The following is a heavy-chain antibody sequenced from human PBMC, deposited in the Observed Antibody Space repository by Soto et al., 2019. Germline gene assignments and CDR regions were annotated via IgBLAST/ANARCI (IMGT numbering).Heavy chain of an antibody. CDR3: ARKSSRPADYGMDV. J-gene: IGHJ6*02. CDR2: IIPIFGTA. CDR1: GGTFSSYA. V-gene: IGHV1-69*01. Sequence: QVQLVQSGAEVKKPGSSVKVSCKASGGTFSSYAISWVRQAPGQGLEWMGGIIPIFGTANYAQKFQGRVTITADESTSTGYMELSSLRSEDTAVYSCARKSSRPADYGMDVWGQGTTVSVSS. D-gene: IGHD6-13*01.